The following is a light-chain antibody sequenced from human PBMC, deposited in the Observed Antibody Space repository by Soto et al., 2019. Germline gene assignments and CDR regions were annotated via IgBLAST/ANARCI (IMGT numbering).Light chain of an antibody. V-gene: IGLV1-40*01. J-gene: IGLJ1*01. CDR2: GTS. CDR3: QSYDSSLTGYV. CDR1: SSNIGTGYD. Sequence: QSVLTQPPSVSGAPGQKVTISCTGSSSNIGTGYDVHWYQQLLGTAPKLLVYGTSDRPSGVPDRFSGSKSGTSASLAITGLQAEDEADYYCQSYDSSLTGYVFGTGTKVTVL.